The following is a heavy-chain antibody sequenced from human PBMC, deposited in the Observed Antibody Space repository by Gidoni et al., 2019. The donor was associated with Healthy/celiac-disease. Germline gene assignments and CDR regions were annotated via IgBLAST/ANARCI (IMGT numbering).Heavy chain of an antibody. CDR2: IYYSGST. V-gene: IGHV4-59*01. D-gene: IGHD5-12*01. CDR3: ARIGSGYVFGSLSFDY. Sequence: QVQLQESGPGLVKPSETLSLTCTVSGGSISSYSWSWIRQPPGKGLEWIGYIYYSGSTNYNPSLKSRVTISVDTSKNQFSLKLSSVTAADTAVYYCARIGSGYVFGSLSFDYWGQGTLVTVSS. CDR1: GGSISSYS. J-gene: IGHJ4*02.